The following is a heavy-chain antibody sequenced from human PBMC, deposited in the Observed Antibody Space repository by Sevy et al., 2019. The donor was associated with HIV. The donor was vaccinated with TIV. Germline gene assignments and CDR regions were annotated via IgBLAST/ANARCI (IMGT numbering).Heavy chain of an antibody. J-gene: IGHJ4*02. CDR3: ARKGYFDY. CDR1: GGSISSSSYY. V-gene: IGHV4-39*01. CDR2: IYYSGST. Sequence: SETLSLTCTVSGGSISSSSYYWGWIRQPPGKGLEWIGSIYYSGSTYYNPSLKSRVTISVDTSKNQFSLKLRSVTAADTAVYYCARKGYFDYWGQGTLVTVSS.